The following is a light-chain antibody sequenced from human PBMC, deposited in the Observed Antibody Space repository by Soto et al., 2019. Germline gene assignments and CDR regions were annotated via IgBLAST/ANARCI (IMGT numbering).Light chain of an antibody. J-gene: IGLJ2*01. CDR3: QSYDSSLSVL. CDR1: SSNIGAGYD. Sequence: QSVLTQPPSVSGAPGQRVTISCTGSSSNIGAGYDVQWYQQLTGTAPKLLIYGNSNRPSEVPDRFSGSKSGTSASLAITGLQAEDEADYYCQSYDSSLSVLFGGGTKLTVL. CDR2: GNS. V-gene: IGLV1-40*01.